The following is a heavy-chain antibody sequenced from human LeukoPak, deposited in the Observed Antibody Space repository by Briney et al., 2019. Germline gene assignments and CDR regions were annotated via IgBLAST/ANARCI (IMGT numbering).Heavy chain of an antibody. CDR3: AKGPPFDWFI. J-gene: IGHJ4*02. D-gene: IGHD3-9*01. CDR1: GFTISSYA. CDR2: ISCSGGNK. Sequence: GGSLRLSCAASGFTISSYAMSWVRQAPGKGLEWVSAISCSGGNKYYADPVKGRFTISNTYSKNTLYLQMNGLRAEDSAVYYCAKGPPFDWFIWGQRTLVSVSS. V-gene: IGHV3-23*01.